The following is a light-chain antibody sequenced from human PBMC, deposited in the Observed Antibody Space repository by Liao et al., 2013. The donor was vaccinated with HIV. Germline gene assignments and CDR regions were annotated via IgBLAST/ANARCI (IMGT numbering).Light chain of an antibody. CDR3: QAWDSSSDVV. CDR1: NIGSKS. Sequence: SYELTQPPSVSVAPGQTARITCGGNNIGSKSVHWYQQKPGQAPVLVIYYDSDRPSGIPERFSGSNSGNTATLTISRVEVGDEADYYCQAWDSSSDVVFGGGTKLTVL. V-gene: IGLV3-21*01. J-gene: IGLJ2*01. CDR2: YDS.